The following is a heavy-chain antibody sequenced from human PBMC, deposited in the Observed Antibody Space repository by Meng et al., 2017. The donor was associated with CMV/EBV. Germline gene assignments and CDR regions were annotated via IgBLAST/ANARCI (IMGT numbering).Heavy chain of an antibody. CDR1: GGSFSGYY. CDR2: INHSGST. CDR3: ARGHCGGVCYFTGSGDYYYGMDV. J-gene: IGHJ6*02. D-gene: IGHD2-21*01. V-gene: IGHV4-34*01. Sequence: GSLRLSCAVYGGSFSGYYWSWIRQPPGKGLEWIGEINHSGSTNYNPSLKSRVTISVDTSKNQFSLKLSSVTAADTAVYYCARGHCGGVCYFTGSGDYYYGMDVWGQGTTVTVSS.